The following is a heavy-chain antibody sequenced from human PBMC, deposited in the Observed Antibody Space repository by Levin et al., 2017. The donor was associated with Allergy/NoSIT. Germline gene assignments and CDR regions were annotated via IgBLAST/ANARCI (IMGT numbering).Heavy chain of an antibody. J-gene: IGHJ3*02. Sequence: GESLKISCAASGFTFSNYVLHWVRQAPGKGLEWVAGISYDGTIKYDADSVKGRFTISRDNSKNTLYVQMNSLRGEDTAVYYCVRESDGFDNWGQGTMVTVSS. V-gene: IGHV3-30-3*01. CDR1: GFTFSNYV. CDR3: VRESDGFDN. CDR2: ISYDGTIK.